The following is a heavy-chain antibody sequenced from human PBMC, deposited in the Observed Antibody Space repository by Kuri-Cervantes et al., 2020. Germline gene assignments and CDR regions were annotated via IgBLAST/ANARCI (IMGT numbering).Heavy chain of an antibody. CDR1: GYSISTGYH. V-gene: IGHV4-38-2*01. CDR3: ARHRAVAARPTRFYQFEY. Sequence: ESLKIPCAVSGYSISTGYHWGWIRQPPGKRLEWIGSIYHSGSTYYNPSLKSRVTMSIDTSKSQFSLTLSSVTAADTAVYYCARHRAVAARPTRFYQFEYWAQGSLVTVSS. J-gene: IGHJ4*02. D-gene: IGHD6-6*01. CDR2: IYHSGST.